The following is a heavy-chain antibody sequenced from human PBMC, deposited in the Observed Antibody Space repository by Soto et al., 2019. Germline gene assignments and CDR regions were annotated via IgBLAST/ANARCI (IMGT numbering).Heavy chain of an antibody. J-gene: IGHJ5*02. CDR2: LYSSGST. CDR1: GGSLSSSSCY. D-gene: IGHD6-6*01. Sequence: QLQLQESGPGLVKPSAPLSLTCPVSGGSLSSSSCYWGWIRPPPGKGLAWIGSLYSSGSTYYNPSLKSRVTKSVDTSKNEFSLELSSVTAADPAVYYCARGSSSSGWFDPWGQGTLVTVSS. CDR3: ARGSSSSGWFDP. V-gene: IGHV4-39*01.